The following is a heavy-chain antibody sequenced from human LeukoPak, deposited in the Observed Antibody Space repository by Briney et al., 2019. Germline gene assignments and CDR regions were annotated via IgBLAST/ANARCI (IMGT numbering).Heavy chain of an antibody. CDR2: ISGSGGST. Sequence: GGSLRLSCAASGFTFSSYAMSWVRQAPGKGLEWVSAISGSGGSTYYADSVKGRFTISRDNSKNTLYPQMNSLRAEDTAVYYCAKGAGQQLVLCNMDYWGQGTLVTVSS. CDR3: AKGAGQQLVLCNMDY. D-gene: IGHD6-13*01. J-gene: IGHJ4*02. V-gene: IGHV3-23*01. CDR1: GFTFSSYA.